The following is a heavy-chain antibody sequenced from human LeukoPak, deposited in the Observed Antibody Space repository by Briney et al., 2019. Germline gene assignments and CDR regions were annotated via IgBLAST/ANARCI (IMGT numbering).Heavy chain of an antibody. CDR3: ARDPTSGYSGGWYWFDP. CDR1: GFAFSTSW. D-gene: IGHD6-19*01. J-gene: IGHJ5*02. CDR2: ISSSSRYI. V-gene: IGHV3-21*01. Sequence: GGSLRLSCAASGFAFSTSWMSWVRQAPGKGLEWVSSISSSSRYIYYVDSVKGRFTISRDNAKNSLYLQMNSLRAEDTAVYYCARDPTSGYSGGWYWFDPWGQGTLVTVSS.